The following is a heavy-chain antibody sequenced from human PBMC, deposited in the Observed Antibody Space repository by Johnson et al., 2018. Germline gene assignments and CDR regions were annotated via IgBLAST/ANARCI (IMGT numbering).Heavy chain of an antibody. CDR2: IYYSGST. Sequence: QERLQESGPGLVKPSQTLSLTCTVSGGSISSGGYYWSWIRPHPGKGLEWIGYIYYSGSTYYKSSLKSRVTMSADTSKNHFSLKLSPVTAGDTAMYYWAREQVVVITNRHAFDIWGQGIMGTVSS. D-gene: IGHD3-22*01. CDR1: GGSISSGGYY. CDR3: AREQVVVITNRHAFDI. V-gene: IGHV4-31*03. J-gene: IGHJ3*02.